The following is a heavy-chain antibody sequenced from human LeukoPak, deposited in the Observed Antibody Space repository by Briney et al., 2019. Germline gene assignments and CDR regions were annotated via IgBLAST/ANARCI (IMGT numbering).Heavy chain of an antibody. J-gene: IGHJ6*03. Sequence: GASVTASCKASGYTFTGYYMHWVRQAPGQGLEWMGWINPNSGGTNYAQKFQGRVTMTRDTSISTAYMELSRLRSDDTAVYYCARSGYYYYYMDVWGKGTTVTVSS. CDR3: ARSGYYYYYMDV. CDR1: GYTFTGYY. CDR2: INPNSGGT. V-gene: IGHV1-2*02.